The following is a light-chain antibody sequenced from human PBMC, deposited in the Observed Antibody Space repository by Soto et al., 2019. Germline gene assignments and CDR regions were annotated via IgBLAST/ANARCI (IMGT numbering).Light chain of an antibody. CDR2: WAS. V-gene: IGKV4-1*01. Sequence: DIVMTQSPDSLAVSLGERATINCKSSQSVLYSSNNKTYLAWYHQKPGQPPKLLIYWASTRESGVPDRFSGSGSGTDFTLTISSLQAEDVAVYYCQQYYSTPPYTFGQGTKLEIK. J-gene: IGKJ2*01. CDR3: QQYYSTPPYT. CDR1: QSVLYSSNNKTY.